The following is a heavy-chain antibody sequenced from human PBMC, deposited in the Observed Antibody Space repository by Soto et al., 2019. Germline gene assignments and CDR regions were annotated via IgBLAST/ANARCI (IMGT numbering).Heavy chain of an antibody. CDR2: IWFDGSKK. Sequence: QMQLVESGGGVVQPGRSLRLSCAASGFTFRSYGIHWVRQGPGKGLEWVALIWFDGSKKYYVDSVKGRFAVSRDNSKNRLYLQMNSLRVEDTAVYYCARDRLVPYGYGMDVWGQGTTVTVSS. D-gene: IGHD2-2*01. CDR1: GFTFRSYG. J-gene: IGHJ6*02. V-gene: IGHV3-33*01. CDR3: ARDRLVPYGYGMDV.